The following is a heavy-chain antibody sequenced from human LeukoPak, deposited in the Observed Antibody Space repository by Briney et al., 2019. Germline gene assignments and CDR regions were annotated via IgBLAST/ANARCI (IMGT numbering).Heavy chain of an antibody. CDR3: ASSYYYVFDY. J-gene: IGHJ4*02. D-gene: IGHD3-10*02. CDR1: RGSTSNADYY. CDR2: IYYSGST. Sequence: SQTLSLTCTVSRGSTSNADYYWSWIRQHPGKGLEWIGYIYYSGSTYYNPSLKSRVTISVDTSKNQFSLKLSSVTAADTAVYYCASSYYYVFDYWGQGTLATVSS. V-gene: IGHV4-31*03.